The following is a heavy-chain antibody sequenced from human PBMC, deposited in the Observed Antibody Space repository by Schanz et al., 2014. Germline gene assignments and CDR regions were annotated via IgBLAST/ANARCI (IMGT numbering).Heavy chain of an antibody. CDR3: AGGDYDLLGLEY. D-gene: IGHD4-17*01. Sequence: QVQLVQSGAEVKEPGASVKLSCKSSGYTFTDYYMQWVRQAPGQGLEWMGWISAHNDNANYAQNFQGRVIMTTDTSTTTAYMELRSLRSDDTAVFYCAGGDYDLLGLEYWGQGTLVTVSS. CDR1: GYTFTDYY. V-gene: IGHV1-18*04. J-gene: IGHJ4*02. CDR2: ISAHNDNA.